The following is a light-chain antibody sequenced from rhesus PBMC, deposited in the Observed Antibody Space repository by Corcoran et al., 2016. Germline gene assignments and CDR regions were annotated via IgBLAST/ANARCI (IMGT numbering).Light chain of an antibody. J-gene: IGKJ2*01. CDR2: KAS. CDR1: QSLSSW. Sequence: DIQMTQSPSSLAASVGDTVTITCRASQSLSSWFAWYQQKPRKARNFLIYKASSLQSGVPSRFSGTGSGTDFTHTSSSLQPEDFATYYCLQDSSCPYSFDQGTKVEIK. V-gene: IGKV1-22*01. CDR3: LQDSSCPYS.